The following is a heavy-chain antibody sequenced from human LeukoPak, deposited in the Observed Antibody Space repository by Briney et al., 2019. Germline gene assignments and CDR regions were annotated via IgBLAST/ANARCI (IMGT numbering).Heavy chain of an antibody. CDR1: GYTFTGYY. D-gene: IGHD2-2*01. J-gene: IGHJ4*02. CDR2: INPSSGGT. CDR3: ARDVGEYCSSVSCYASDY. Sequence: ASVKVSCKASGYTFTGYYMHWVRQAPGQGLEWMGWINPSSGGTNYAQKFQGRVTMTRDTSISTAYMELSRLRSDDTAIYYCARDVGEYCSSVSCYASDYWGQGTLVTVSS. V-gene: IGHV1-2*02.